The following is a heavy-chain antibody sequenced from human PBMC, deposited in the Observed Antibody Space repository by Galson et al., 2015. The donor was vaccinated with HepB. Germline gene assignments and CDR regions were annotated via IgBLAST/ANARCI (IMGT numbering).Heavy chain of an antibody. D-gene: IGHD3-10*01. J-gene: IGHJ5*02. CDR3: ASLIGLWFGEFGAQDNWFDP. Sequence: SVKVSCKASGGTFSSYTISWVRQAPGQGLEWMGRIIPILGIANYAQKFQGRVTITADKSTSTAYMELSSLRSEDTAVYYCASLIGLWFGEFGAQDNWFDPWGQGTLVTVSS. CDR1: GGTFSSYT. CDR2: IIPILGIA. V-gene: IGHV1-69*02.